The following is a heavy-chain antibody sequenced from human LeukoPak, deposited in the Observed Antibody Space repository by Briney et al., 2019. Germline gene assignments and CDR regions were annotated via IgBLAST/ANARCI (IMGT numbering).Heavy chain of an antibody. CDR2: INLRGST. V-gene: IGHV4-34*01. D-gene: IGHD6-13*01. CDR3: ARGGRYMSASWYRGVYYYMDV. CDR1: GGSFSDYY. Sequence: SGTLSLTCAVYGGSFSDYYWNWIRQSTGKGLERIGEINLRGSTTYNPSLKSRVTISLDASKSQLSLKLSSATAADTAVYYCARGGRYMSASWYRGVYYYMDVWGKGTTVTVSS. J-gene: IGHJ6*03.